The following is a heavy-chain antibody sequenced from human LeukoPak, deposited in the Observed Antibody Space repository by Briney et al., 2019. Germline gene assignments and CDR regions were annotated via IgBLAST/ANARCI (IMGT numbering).Heavy chain of an antibody. CDR1: GFTFNTFN. Sequence: GGSLRLSCAASGFTFNTFNMNWVRQDPGKGLEWVSSITSGGDYIYYADSVKGRFTTSRDNAKNSLSLQLNSLRVEDTAVYYCARGHYDVLAASYKWTPDYWGQGTLVTVSS. J-gene: IGHJ4*02. V-gene: IGHV3-21*01. D-gene: IGHD3-9*01. CDR2: ITSGGDYI. CDR3: ARGHYDVLAASYKWTPDY.